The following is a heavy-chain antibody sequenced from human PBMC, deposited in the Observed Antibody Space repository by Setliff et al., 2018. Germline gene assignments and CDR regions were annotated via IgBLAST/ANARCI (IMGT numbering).Heavy chain of an antibody. Sequence: PSETLSLTCTVSGGSISSHYWSWIRQPPGKGLEWIGYIYYSGSTNYNPSLKSRVTISVDTSKNQFSLKLSSVTAADTAVYYCVRGPRRDYDFWSGTGGAFDIWGQGTMVTVSS. D-gene: IGHD3-3*01. CDR3: VRGPRRDYDFWSGTGGAFDI. CDR2: IYYSGST. CDR1: GGSISSHY. J-gene: IGHJ3*02. V-gene: IGHV4-59*11.